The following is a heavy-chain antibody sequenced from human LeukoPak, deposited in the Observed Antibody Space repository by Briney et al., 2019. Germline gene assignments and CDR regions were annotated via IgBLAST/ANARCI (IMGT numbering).Heavy chain of an antibody. CDR2: IYTRGST. CDR1: GGSVTSGRYY. J-gene: IGHJ5*01. CDR3: ATDGMVRGPDAWFDS. V-gene: IGHV4-61*02. Sequence: PSETLSLTCTVSGGSVTSGRYYWSWIRQPASKGLEWIGRIYTRGSTNYNPSLKSRVTISVDTSKNQFSLDLTSVTAADTALYYCATDGMVRGPDAWFDSWGQGTLVTVSS. D-gene: IGHD3-10*01.